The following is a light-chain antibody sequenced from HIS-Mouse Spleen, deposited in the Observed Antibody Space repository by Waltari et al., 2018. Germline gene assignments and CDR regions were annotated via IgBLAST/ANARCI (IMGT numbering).Light chain of an antibody. Sequence: DIVMTQSPDSLAVSLGERATINCKSSQSVLYSPNNKNYLAWYQQKPGQPPKLLIYWESTRESGVPDRFSGSGSGTDFTLTISSLQAEDVAVYYCQQYYSTPPWTFGQGTKVEIK. CDR2: WES. V-gene: IGKV4-1*01. CDR3: QQYYSTPPWT. CDR1: QSVLYSPNNKNY. J-gene: IGKJ1*01.